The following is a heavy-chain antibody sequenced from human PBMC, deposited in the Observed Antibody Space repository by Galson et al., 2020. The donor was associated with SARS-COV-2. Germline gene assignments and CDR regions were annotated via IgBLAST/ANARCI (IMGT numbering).Heavy chain of an antibody. CDR2: IDDSGSS. CDR1: GGSIGGHY. CDR3: ARDYHWKGHVFDI. Sequence: SETLSLTCSVSGGSIGGHYWSWIRQPPGKGLEWIGYIDDSGSSNYNASLKSRVTISVDTSMTQFSLKLSSVTAADTAVYYCARDYHWKGHVFDIWGQGTMVTVSS. J-gene: IGHJ3*02. V-gene: IGHV4-59*11. D-gene: IGHD1-1*01.